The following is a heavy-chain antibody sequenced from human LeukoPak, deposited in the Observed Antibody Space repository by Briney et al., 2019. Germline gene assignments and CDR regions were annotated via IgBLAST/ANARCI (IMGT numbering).Heavy chain of an antibody. D-gene: IGHD4/OR15-4a*01. V-gene: IGHV1-18*01. CDR1: GYTFTNYG. J-gene: IGHJ4*02. CDR2: VSAYNGDT. Sequence: GASVKVSCKASGYTFTNYGITWVRQAPGQGLEWMGWVSAYNGDTNYAQKVQGRVTMTTDTSTRTAYMELRSLRSDDTAVYYCARDSMDYGKIAYFDYWGQGTLVTVSS. CDR3: ARDSMDYGKIAYFDY.